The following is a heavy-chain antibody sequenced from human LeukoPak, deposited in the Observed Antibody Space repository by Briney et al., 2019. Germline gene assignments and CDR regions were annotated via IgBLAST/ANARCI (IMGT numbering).Heavy chain of an antibody. Sequence: GGSLRLSCAASGFNFSSYWMSWVRQAPGRGLEWVANIKQDGSEKYYVDSVKGRFTISRDNAKNSLYLQMNSLRAEDTAVYYCARDRRGPFDYWGQGTLVTVSS. D-gene: IGHD3-10*01. CDR3: ARDRRGPFDY. CDR2: IKQDGSEK. CDR1: GFNFSSYW. J-gene: IGHJ4*02. V-gene: IGHV3-7*03.